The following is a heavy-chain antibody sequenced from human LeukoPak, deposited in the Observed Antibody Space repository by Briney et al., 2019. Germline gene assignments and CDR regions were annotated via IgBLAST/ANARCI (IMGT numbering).Heavy chain of an antibody. V-gene: IGHV3-30-3*01. Sequence: GGSLRLSCAASGFTFSSNAMHWVRQAPGKGLEWVAVISYDGSNKYYADSVKGRFTISRDNSKNTLYLQMNSLRAEDTAVYYCARVSTPYYFDYWGQGTLVTVSS. J-gene: IGHJ4*02. CDR2: ISYDGSNK. D-gene: IGHD4-4*01. CDR1: GFTFSSNA. CDR3: ARVSTPYYFDY.